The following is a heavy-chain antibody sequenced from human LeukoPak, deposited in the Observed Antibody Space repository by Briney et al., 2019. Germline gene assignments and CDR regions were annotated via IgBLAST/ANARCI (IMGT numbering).Heavy chain of an antibody. CDR3: TRDSSMAYDY. Sequence: GASVKVSCKVSGYTFTNYGISWVRQAPGQGLEWMGWISAYSGATNYAQKFQGRVTMTTDTSTSTVYMELRSLRSDDTAVYYCTRDSSMAYDYWGQGTLVTVSS. CDR2: ISAYSGAT. D-gene: IGHD2/OR15-2a*01. J-gene: IGHJ4*02. CDR1: GYTFTNYG. V-gene: IGHV1-18*01.